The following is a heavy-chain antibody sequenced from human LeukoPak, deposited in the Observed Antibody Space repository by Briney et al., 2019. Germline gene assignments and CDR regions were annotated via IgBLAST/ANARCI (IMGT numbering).Heavy chain of an antibody. D-gene: IGHD7-27*01. V-gene: IGHV1-2*02. CDR3: AREQTNWVLYYYMDV. CDR1: GYTFTGYY. J-gene: IGHJ6*03. CDR2: INPNSGGT. Sequence: ASVKVSCKASGYTFTGYYMHWVRQAPGQGLEWMGWINPNSGGTNYAQKFQGRVTMTRDTSISTAYMELSRLRSDDTAVYYCAREQTNWVLYYYMDVWGKGTTVTVSS.